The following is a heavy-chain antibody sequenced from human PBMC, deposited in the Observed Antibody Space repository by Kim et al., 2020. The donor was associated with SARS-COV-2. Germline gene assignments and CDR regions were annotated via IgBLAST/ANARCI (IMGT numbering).Heavy chain of an antibody. CDR3: ARGVATSKDLDY. J-gene: IGHJ4*02. Sequence: SQTLSLTCTVSGGSISSGCYYWSWIRQHPGKGLVWIGYIYYSGSTYYNQSLKSRVTISVDTSKNQFSLKLSSVTAADTAVYYCARGVATSKDLDYWGQGTLVTVSS. D-gene: IGHD5-12*01. CDR2: IYYSGST. V-gene: IGHV4-31*03. CDR1: GGSISSGCYY.